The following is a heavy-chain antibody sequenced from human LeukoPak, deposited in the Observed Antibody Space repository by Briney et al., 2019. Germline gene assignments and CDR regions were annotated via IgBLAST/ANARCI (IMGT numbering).Heavy chain of an antibody. CDR1: GDSITTYY. CDR3: ARGARIFDF. V-gene: IGHV4-4*09. Sequence: PSETLSLTCTVSGDSITTYYWIWIRQAPGKGLECLGYIYINGDTNSNPSLKSRGTLSLDTSKNQFSLRLTSVTAADTAVYYCARGARIFDFWGPGMLVTVSS. J-gene: IGHJ4*02. D-gene: IGHD2/OR15-2a*01. CDR2: IYINGDT.